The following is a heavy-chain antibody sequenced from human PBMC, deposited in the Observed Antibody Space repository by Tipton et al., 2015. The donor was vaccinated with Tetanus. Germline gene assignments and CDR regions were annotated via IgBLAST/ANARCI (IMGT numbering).Heavy chain of an antibody. CDR1: GGSISSFY. J-gene: IGHJ4*02. Sequence: TLSLTCSLSGGSISSFYWSWIRQPAGKGLEWIGRIYTSGSTNYNPSLKSRVTMSVDTSKRQFSLKLNSVTAADTAVYYCARGWGSSWYYFDYWGQGILVTVSS. D-gene: IGHD6-13*01. CDR2: IYTSGST. V-gene: IGHV4-4*07. CDR3: ARGWGSSWYYFDY.